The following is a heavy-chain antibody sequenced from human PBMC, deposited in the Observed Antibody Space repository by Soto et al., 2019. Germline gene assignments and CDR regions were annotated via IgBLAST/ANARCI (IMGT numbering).Heavy chain of an antibody. Sequence: ASVKVSCKASGYTFTSYGISWVRQAPGQGLEWMGWISASNGNTNYAQKLQGSVTMTTETSTSTACMELRSLRPDDQAVYYCARDRLDGRSGSWFDPWGQVPLVTVSS. CDR1: GYTFTSYG. CDR3: ARDRLDGRSGSWFDP. J-gene: IGHJ5*02. D-gene: IGHD3-10*01. V-gene: IGHV1-18*01. CDR2: ISASNGNT.